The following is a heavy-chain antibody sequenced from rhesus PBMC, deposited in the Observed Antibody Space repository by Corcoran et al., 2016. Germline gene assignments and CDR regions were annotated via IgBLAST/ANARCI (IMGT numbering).Heavy chain of an antibody. D-gene: IGHD1-26*01. Sequence: QVKLQESGPGLVKPLETLSLTCAVSGGSISGGYYYWSWIRQPPGRGLEWIGGIYISSGNTYYNPSLKSRVTISKATSKNQFSLKLSSVTAADTAVYYCARDGELEGGFDYWGQGVLVTVSS. CDR2: IYISSGNT. CDR3: ARDGELEGGFDY. CDR1: GGSISGGYYY. J-gene: IGHJ4*01. V-gene: IGHV4S12*01.